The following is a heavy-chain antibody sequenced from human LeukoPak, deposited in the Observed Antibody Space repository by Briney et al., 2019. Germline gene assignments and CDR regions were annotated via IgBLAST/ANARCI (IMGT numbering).Heavy chain of an antibody. J-gene: IGHJ1*01. CDR3: VQGVQGISGCYSWEYFQH. CDR1: GFSFSSSA. Sequence: GGSLRLSCSASGFSFSSSAMHWVRQAPGKGLEYVSAISRDGAGTYYADSVKDRVTISRDNSKNTLYLQMSSLTPEATAVYYCVQGVQGISGCYSWEYFQHWGRGTLVTVSS. D-gene: IGHD3-16*01. CDR2: ISRDGAGT. V-gene: IGHV3-64D*06.